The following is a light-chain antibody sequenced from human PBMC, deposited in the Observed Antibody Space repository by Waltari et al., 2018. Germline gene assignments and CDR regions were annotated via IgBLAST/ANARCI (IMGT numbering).Light chain of an antibody. CDR2: AAS. V-gene: IGKV1-9*01. CDR3: QQVNGYPLT. CDR1: QGISSY. J-gene: IGKJ4*01. Sequence: DIQLTQSPSFLSASVGDRVTITCRASQGISSYLVWSQQKPGKGPKVLISAASTLQTGVPSRFSGSGSGTEFTLTISSLQPEDFATYYCQQVNGYPLTFGGGTKVEIK.